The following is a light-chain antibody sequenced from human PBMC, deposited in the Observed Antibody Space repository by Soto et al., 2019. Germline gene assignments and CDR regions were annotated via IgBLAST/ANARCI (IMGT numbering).Light chain of an antibody. CDR2: WAS. V-gene: IGKV4-1*01. CDR1: QSVLYSSNNKNY. J-gene: IGKJ2*02. Sequence: DIVMTQSPDSLAVSLGERATLNCKSSQSVLYSSNNKNYLAWYQQRPGQPPKLLIYWASTRQSGVPDRFSGSGSETEFTLTISTLQAEDVAVYYCQQYYSTPRTVGQGTNLEIK. CDR3: QQYYSTPRT.